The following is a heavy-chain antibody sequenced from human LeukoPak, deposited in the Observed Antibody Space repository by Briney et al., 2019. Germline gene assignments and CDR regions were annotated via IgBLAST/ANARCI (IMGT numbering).Heavy chain of an antibody. CDR3: ARTSMVRGVIRP. J-gene: IGHJ4*02. D-gene: IGHD3-10*01. V-gene: IGHV4-30-2*01. Sequence: SETLSLTCAVSGGSISSGGYSWSWIRQPPGKGLEWLGYIYHSGSTYYNPSLKSRVTISVDRSKNKFSLKLSSVTAADTAVYYCARTSMVRGVIRPWGQGTLVTVSS. CDR1: GGSISSGGYS. CDR2: IYHSGST.